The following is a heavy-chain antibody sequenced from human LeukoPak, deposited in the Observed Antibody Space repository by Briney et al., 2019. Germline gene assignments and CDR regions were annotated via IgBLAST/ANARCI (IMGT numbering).Heavy chain of an antibody. Sequence: GESLKISCKGSGYSFTSYWIGWVRQMPGKGLEWMGIIYPGDSDTRYSPSFQGQVTISADKSISTAYLQWSSLKASDTAMYYCARGRLSSYYYDSSGYSDWGQGTLVTVSS. J-gene: IGHJ4*02. D-gene: IGHD3-22*01. CDR2: IYPGDSDT. CDR1: GYSFTSYW. V-gene: IGHV5-51*01. CDR3: ARGRLSSYYYDSSGYSD.